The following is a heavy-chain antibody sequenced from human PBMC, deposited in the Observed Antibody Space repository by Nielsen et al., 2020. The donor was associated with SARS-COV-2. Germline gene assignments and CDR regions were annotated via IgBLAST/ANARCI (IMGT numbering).Heavy chain of an antibody. CDR1: GGSISSSS. D-gene: IGHD3-10*01. CDR2: ISSSRSYI. V-gene: IGHV3-21*01. Sequence: ETLSLTCTVSGGSISSSSYYWGWIRQAPGKGLEWVSSISSSRSYIYYADSVKGRFTISRDNAKNSLYLQMNSLRAEDTAVYYCAREYGSGSNYYYYGMDVWGQGTTVTVSS. J-gene: IGHJ6*02. CDR3: AREYGSGSNYYYYGMDV.